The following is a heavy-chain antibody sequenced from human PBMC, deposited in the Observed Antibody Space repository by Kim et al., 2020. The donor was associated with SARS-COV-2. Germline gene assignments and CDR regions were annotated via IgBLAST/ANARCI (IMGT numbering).Heavy chain of an antibody. D-gene: IGHD4-17*01. CDR2: GYRSGST. J-gene: IGHJ4*02. Sequence: SETLSLTCTVSGASIRSTCCFWGWIRQSPGKGPEWLGNGYRSGSTYYNPSFESRVTVSLDTSNNQISLRLQSVTAADTAVYYCVGRGRASEEYGEYNYWGPGMLVTVSS. V-gene: IGHV4-39*01. CDR3: VGRGRASEEYGEYNY. CDR1: GASIRSTCCF.